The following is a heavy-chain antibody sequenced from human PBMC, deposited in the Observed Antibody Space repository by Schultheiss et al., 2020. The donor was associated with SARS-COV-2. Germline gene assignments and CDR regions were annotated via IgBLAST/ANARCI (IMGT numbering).Heavy chain of an antibody. D-gene: IGHD5-12*01. V-gene: IGHV3-48*03. J-gene: IGHJ4*02. CDR1: GFTFSSYE. CDR2: ISSSGSTI. Sequence: GESLKISCAASGFTFSSYEMNWVRQAPGKGLEWVSYISSSGSTIYYADSVKGRFTISRDNAKNSLYLQMNSLRPEDTAVYYCARVVDKSGYEAPDYWGQGTLVTVSS. CDR3: ARVVDKSGYEAPDY.